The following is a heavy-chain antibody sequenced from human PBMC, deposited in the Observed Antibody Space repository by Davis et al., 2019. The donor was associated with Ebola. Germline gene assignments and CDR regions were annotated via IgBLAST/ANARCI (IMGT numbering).Heavy chain of an antibody. CDR1: GFTFSSYA. CDR3: ARGRIWGSYRYTGPFDP. J-gene: IGHJ5*02. D-gene: IGHD3-16*02. Sequence: GESLKISCAASGFTFSSYAMHWVRQAPGKGLEWVAVISYDGSNNYYADSVKGRFTISRDNSNTTLYLQMNSLSAEDTAVYYCARGRIWGSYRYTGPFDPWGQGTLVTVSS. V-gene: IGHV3-30-3*01. CDR2: ISYDGSNN.